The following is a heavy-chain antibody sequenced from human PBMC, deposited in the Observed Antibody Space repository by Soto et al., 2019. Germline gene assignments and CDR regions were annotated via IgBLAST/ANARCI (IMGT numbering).Heavy chain of an antibody. V-gene: IGHV3-9*01. D-gene: IGHD3-10*01. CDR3: AKDGRRRVNSADFYYYYYMDV. CDR1: GFTFEDYA. CDR2: ISWNSGRT. Sequence: EVQLVESGGTLVQPGRSRRLSCSASGFTFEDYAMHWVRQAAGKGLEWISGISWNSGRTIYADSVKGRFTISRDNANKALSLQMICLRTDDTALYYCAKDGRRRVNSADFYYYYYMDVWGEGTTVTVSS. J-gene: IGHJ6*03.